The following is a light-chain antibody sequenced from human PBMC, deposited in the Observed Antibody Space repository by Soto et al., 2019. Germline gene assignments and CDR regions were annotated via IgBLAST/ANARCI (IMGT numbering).Light chain of an antibody. CDR2: AEF. V-gene: IGKV1-39*01. CDR1: QSISSY. J-gene: IGKJ2*01. CDR3: QQSYSTPRN. Sequence: IEMTHSPSSLSASVGYRVAITSLASQSISSYLHWYQEKPGKPPKLLIYAEFSLQSGVPSRFSGSGSGTDFTLTISSLQPEGSATYYCQQSYSTPRNFGQGTKVDIK.